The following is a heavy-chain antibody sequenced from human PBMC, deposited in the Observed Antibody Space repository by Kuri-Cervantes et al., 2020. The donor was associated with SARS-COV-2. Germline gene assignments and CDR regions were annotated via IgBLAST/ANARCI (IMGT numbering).Heavy chain of an antibody. CDR2: IGTAGDT. Sequence: GESLKISCAASGFTFSTYSMHWVRQATGKGLEWVSAIGTAGDTYYPGSVKGRLTISRENAKNSLYLQMNSLRAGDTAVYYCARGVPSSSWYPDAFDIWGQGTMVTVSS. CDR3: ARGVPSSSWYPDAFDI. J-gene: IGHJ3*02. D-gene: IGHD6-13*01. CDR1: GFTFSTYS. V-gene: IGHV3-13*01.